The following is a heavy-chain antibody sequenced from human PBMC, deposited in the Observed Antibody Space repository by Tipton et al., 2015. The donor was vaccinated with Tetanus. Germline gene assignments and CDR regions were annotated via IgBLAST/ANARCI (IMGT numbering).Heavy chain of an antibody. CDR1: GGSVRSGDYS. J-gene: IGHJ4*02. CDR2: VSYSGRT. V-gene: IGHV4-61*08. Sequence: LRLSCTVSGGSVRSGDYSWNWIRQPPGKGLEWLAYVSYSGRTNSNYSLKSRITISQDTSKNQFSLRLTSVTAADTAVYFCARGGTMVHGVILQDHFYYWGQGTLVTVSS. D-gene: IGHD3-10*01. CDR3: ARGGTMVHGVILQDHFYY.